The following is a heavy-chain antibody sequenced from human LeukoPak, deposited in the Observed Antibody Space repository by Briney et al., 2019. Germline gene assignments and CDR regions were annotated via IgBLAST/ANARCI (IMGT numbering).Heavy chain of an antibody. CDR1: GYTFTSYD. J-gene: IGHJ6*03. V-gene: IGHV1-8*01. Sequence: ASVKVSCKASGYTFTSYDINWVRQATGQGLERMGWMNPNSGNTGYAQKFQGRVTMTRNTSISTAYMELSSLKSEDTAVYFCARGQALRQLELLRSYSYYYMDVWGKGTTVTVSS. D-gene: IGHD1-1*01. CDR3: ARGQALRQLELLRSYSYYYMDV. CDR2: MNPNSGNT.